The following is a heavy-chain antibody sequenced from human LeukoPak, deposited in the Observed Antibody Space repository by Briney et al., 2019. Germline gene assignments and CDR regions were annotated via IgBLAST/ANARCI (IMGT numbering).Heavy chain of an antibody. CDR1: GFTFSSYG. CDR2: IWYDGSNK. Sequence: PGRSLRLSCAASGFTFSSYGMHWVRQAPGKGLEWVAVIWYDGSNKYYTDSVKGRFTISRDNSKNTLYLQMNSLRAGDTTVYYCARDFSRADYDFWSGPGTHDAFDIWGQGTMVTVSS. V-gene: IGHV3-33*01. J-gene: IGHJ3*02. CDR3: ARDFSRADYDFWSGPGTHDAFDI. D-gene: IGHD3-3*01.